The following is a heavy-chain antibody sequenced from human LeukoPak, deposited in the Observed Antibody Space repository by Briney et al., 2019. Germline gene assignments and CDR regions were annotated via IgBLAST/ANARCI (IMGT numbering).Heavy chain of an antibody. CDR2: MNPNSGNT. Sequence: ASVKVSCKASGYTFTSYDINWVRQATGQGLEWMGWMNPNSGNTGYAQKFQGRVTITRNTSISTAYMELSSLRSEDTAVYYCARGLRKGYCSSTSCYYNYWGQGTLVTASS. CDR3: ARGLRKGYCSSTSCYYNY. J-gene: IGHJ4*02. CDR1: GYTFTSYD. V-gene: IGHV1-8*03. D-gene: IGHD2-2*01.